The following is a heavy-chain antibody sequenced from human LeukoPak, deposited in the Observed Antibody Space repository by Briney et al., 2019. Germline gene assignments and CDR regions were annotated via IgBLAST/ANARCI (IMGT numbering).Heavy chain of an antibody. J-gene: IGHJ4*02. Sequence: SETLSLTCAVYGGSFSGYYWSWIRQPPGKGLEWIGEINHSGSTNYNPSLKSRVTISVDTSKNQFSLKLSSVTAADTAVYYCARSRRGYSYGYSYFDYWGQGTLVTVSS. CDR2: INHSGST. D-gene: IGHD5-18*01. CDR1: GGSFSGYY. V-gene: IGHV4-34*01. CDR3: ARSRRGYSYGYSYFDY.